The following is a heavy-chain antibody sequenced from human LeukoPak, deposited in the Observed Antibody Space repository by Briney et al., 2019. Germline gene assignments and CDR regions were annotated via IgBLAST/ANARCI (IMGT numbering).Heavy chain of an antibody. V-gene: IGHV4-34*01. Sequence: PSETLSLTCAVYGGSFSGYYWSWIRQPPGKGLEWIGEINHSGSTNYNPSLKSRVTISVDTSKNQFSLKLSSVTAADTAVYYCARHLLRYFDWLPNWFDPWGQGTLVTVSS. CDR2: INHSGST. CDR1: GGSFSGYY. J-gene: IGHJ5*02. D-gene: IGHD3-9*01. CDR3: ARHLLRYFDWLPNWFDP.